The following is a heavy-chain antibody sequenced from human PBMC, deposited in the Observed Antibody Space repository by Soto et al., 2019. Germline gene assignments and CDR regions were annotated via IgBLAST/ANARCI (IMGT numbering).Heavy chain of an antibody. J-gene: IGHJ4*02. Sequence: PSETLSLTCTVSGGSIRSSRYYWGWIRQPPGKGLEWIGSIYYSGSTYYNPSLKSRVTISVDTSKNQFSLKLSSVTAADTAVYYCARDTYGNRNIDYWGQGTLVTVS. CDR1: GGSIRSSRYY. D-gene: IGHD3-10*01. CDR2: IYYSGST. CDR3: ARDTYGNRNIDY. V-gene: IGHV4-39*02.